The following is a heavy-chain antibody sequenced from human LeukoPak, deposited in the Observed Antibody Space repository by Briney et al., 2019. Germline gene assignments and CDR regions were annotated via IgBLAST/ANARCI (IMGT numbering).Heavy chain of an antibody. D-gene: IGHD5-18*01. Sequence: GASVKVSCKASGYTFTSYGISWVRQAPGQGVEWMGWISAYNGNTNYAQKLQGRVTMTTDTSTSTAYMELRSLRSDDTAVYYCARVEGIQPWWRGMDVWGKGTTVTVSS. V-gene: IGHV1-18*04. CDR2: ISAYNGNT. J-gene: IGHJ6*04. CDR1: GYTFTSYG. CDR3: ARVEGIQPWWRGMDV.